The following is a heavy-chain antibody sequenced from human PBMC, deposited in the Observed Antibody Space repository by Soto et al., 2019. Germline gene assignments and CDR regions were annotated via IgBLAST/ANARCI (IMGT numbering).Heavy chain of an antibody. CDR3: ARAMVRGVISLDMDV. CDR1: GFTFSSYD. D-gene: IGHD3-10*01. V-gene: IGHV3-13*01. CDR2: IGTAGDT. J-gene: IGHJ6*04. Sequence: GGSLRLSCAASGFTFSSYDMHWVRQATGKGLEWVSAIGTAGDTYYPGSVKGRFTISRENAKNSLYLQMNSLRAGDTAVYYCARAMVRGVISLDMDVWGKGTTVTVSS.